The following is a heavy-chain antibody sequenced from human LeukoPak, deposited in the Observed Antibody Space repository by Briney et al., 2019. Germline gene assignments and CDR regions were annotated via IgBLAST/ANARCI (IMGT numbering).Heavy chain of an antibody. CDR1: GYTFTGYY. D-gene: IGHD1-1*01. J-gene: IGHJ4*02. V-gene: IGHV1-2*02. Sequence: ASVKVSCKASGYTFTGYYMHWVRQAPGQGLEWMGWINPNSGGTNYAQKFQGRVTMTRDTSISTAYMELSRLRSDDTAVYYCARGGLSDPQLERLTHDFDYWGQGTLVTVSS. CDR3: ARGGLSDPQLERLTHDFDY. CDR2: INPNSGGT.